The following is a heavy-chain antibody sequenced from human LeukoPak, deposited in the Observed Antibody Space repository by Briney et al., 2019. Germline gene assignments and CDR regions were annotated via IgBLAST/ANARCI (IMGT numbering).Heavy chain of an antibody. CDR2: INPSGGST. CDR3: ARGGTYYYDSSGYYFFDAFDI. V-gene: IGHV1-46*01. CDR1: GYTFTSYY. D-gene: IGHD3-22*01. Sequence: PVASVKVSCKASGYTFTSYYMHWVRQAPGQGLEWMGIINPSGGSTSYAQKFQGRVTMTRDMSTSTVYMELSSLRSEDTAVYYCARGGTYYYDSSGYYFFDAFDIWGQGTMVTVSS. J-gene: IGHJ3*02.